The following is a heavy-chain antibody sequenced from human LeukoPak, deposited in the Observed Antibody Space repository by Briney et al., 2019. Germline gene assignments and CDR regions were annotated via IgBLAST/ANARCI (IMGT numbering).Heavy chain of an antibody. Sequence: GGSLRLSCAASGFTFDDYAMHWVRQAPGKGLEWVSGISWNSGSIGYADSVKGRFTISRDNAKNSLYLQMNSLGAEDTALYYCAKEAGYCSSTSCYYYYGMDVWGQGTTVTVSS. CDR3: AKEAGYCSSTSCYYYYGMDV. CDR2: ISWNSGSI. CDR1: GFTFDDYA. V-gene: IGHV3-9*01. J-gene: IGHJ6*02. D-gene: IGHD2-2*01.